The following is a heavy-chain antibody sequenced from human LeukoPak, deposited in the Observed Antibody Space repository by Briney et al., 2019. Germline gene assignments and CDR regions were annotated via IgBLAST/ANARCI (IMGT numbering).Heavy chain of an antibody. D-gene: IGHD3-9*01. V-gene: IGHV4-61*01. CDR3: ARLRYFDWTDLYYFDY. J-gene: IGHJ4*02. CDR2: IYYSGST. CDR1: GGSVSSGSYY. Sequence: SETLSLTCTVSGGSVSSGSYYWSWIRQPPGKGLEWIGYIYYSGSTNYNPSLKSRVTISVDTSENQFSLKLSSVTAADTAVYYCARLRYFDWTDLYYFDYWGQGTLVTVSS.